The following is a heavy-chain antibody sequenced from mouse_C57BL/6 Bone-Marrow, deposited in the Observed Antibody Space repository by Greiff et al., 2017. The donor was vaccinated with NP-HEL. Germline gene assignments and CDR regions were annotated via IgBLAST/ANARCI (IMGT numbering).Heavy chain of an antibody. V-gene: IGHV1-69*01. J-gene: IGHJ3*01. Sequence: QVQLQQPGAELVMPGASVKLSCKASGYTFTSYWMHWVKQRPGQGLEWIGEIDPSASYTNYNQKFKGKSTLTVDKSSSTAYMQLSSLTSEDAAVYYCARLGYGFAYWGQGTLVTVSA. CDR1: GYTFTSYW. CDR2: IDPSASYT. CDR3: ARLGYGFAY. D-gene: IGHD4-1*01.